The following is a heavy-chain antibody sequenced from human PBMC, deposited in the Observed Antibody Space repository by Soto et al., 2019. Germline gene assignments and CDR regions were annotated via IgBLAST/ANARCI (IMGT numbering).Heavy chain of an antibody. V-gene: IGHV1-24*01. Sequence: QVQLVQSGAEVKKPGASVKVSCKVSGYTLTELSMHWVRQAPGKGLEWMGGFDPEDGETIYAQKFQGRVTMTEDTSTDTAYMELSSLTSEDTAVYYCATGGPWHSSSWYYFDYWGQGTMVTVSS. J-gene: IGHJ4*02. CDR3: ATGGPWHSSSWYYFDY. CDR2: FDPEDGET. CDR1: GYTLTELS. D-gene: IGHD6-13*01.